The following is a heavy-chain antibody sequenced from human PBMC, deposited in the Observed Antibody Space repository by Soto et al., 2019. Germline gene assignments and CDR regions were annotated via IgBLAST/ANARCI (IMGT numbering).Heavy chain of an antibody. D-gene: IGHD3-10*01. Sequence: QVQLVQSGAEVKKPGASVKVSCKASGYTFTSYDINWVRQATGQGLEWMGWMNPNSGNTGYAQKFQGRVTMTRNTSICTAYIELCSLRSEDTAVYYCARGGVFFFAAPTNPFDYWVQGTLVTVSS. CDR1: GYTFTSYD. V-gene: IGHV1-8*01. CDR3: ARGGVFFFAAPTNPFDY. J-gene: IGHJ4*02. CDR2: MNPNSGNT.